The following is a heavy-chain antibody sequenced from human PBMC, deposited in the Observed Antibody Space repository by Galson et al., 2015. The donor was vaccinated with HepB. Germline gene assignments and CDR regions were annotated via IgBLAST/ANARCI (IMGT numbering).Heavy chain of an antibody. Sequence: SVKVSCKASGYTFTSYGISWVRQAPGQGLEWMGWISAYNGNTNYAQKLQGRVTMTTDTSTSTAYMELRSLRSDDTAVYYCARNYYGSGSYYNGWFDPWGQGTLVTVSS. V-gene: IGHV1-18*04. CDR3: ARNYYGSGSYYNGWFDP. D-gene: IGHD3-10*01. CDR2: ISAYNGNT. CDR1: GYTFTSYG. J-gene: IGHJ5*02.